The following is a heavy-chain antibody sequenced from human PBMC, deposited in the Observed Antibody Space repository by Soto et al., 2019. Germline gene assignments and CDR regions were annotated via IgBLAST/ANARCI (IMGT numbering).Heavy chain of an antibody. Sequence: SETLSLTCTVSGGSISSYYWSWIRQPPGKGLEWIGYIYYSGSTNYNPSLKSRVTISVDTSKNQFSLKLSSVTAADTAVYYCARDTGYDFWSGYPSYYMDVWGKGTTVTVSS. CDR3: ARDTGYDFWSGYPSYYMDV. D-gene: IGHD3-3*01. V-gene: IGHV4-59*01. J-gene: IGHJ6*03. CDR2: IYYSGST. CDR1: GGSISSYY.